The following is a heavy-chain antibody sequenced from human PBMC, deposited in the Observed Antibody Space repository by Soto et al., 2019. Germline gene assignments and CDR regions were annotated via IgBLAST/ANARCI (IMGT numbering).Heavy chain of an antibody. CDR3: AKDIADYYDSSGSHGAFHI. Sequence: EVQLVESGGGLVQPGRSLRLSCAASGFTFDDYAMHWVRQAPGKGLEWVSGISWNSGSIGYAGSVKGRFTISRDNAKNSLYLQMNRLRAEDTALYYCAKDIADYYDSSGSHGAFHIWGQGTMVTVSS. CDR2: ISWNSGSI. CDR1: GFTFDDYA. V-gene: IGHV3-9*01. J-gene: IGHJ3*02. D-gene: IGHD3-22*01.